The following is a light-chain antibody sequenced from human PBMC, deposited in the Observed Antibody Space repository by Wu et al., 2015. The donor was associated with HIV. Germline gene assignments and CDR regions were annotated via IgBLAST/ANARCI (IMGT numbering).Light chain of an antibody. V-gene: IGKV1-17*03. CDR3: LQHDSYPLT. J-gene: IGKJ1*01. Sequence: DIQMTQSPSAMSASIGDRVTITCRTSQDVGNFLVWFQQKPGKVPSRLIYTASSLHSGVPSRFSGGGSGTEFTLTISSLQPEDFATYYCLQHDSYPLTFGQGTKVDLK. CDR1: QDVGNF. CDR2: TAS.